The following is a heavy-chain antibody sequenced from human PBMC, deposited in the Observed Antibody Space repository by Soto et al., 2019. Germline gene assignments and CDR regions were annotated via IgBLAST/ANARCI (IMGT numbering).Heavy chain of an antibody. CDR2: IIPILGIA. D-gene: IGHD3-10*01. J-gene: IGHJ4*02. CDR1: GGTFSSYT. V-gene: IGHV1-69*02. Sequence: SVKVSCKASGGTFSSYTISWVRQAPGQGLEWMGRIIPILGIANYAQKFQGRVTITADKSTSTACMELSSLRSEDTAVYCCARSVGGYYYGSGREYYFDYWGQGTLVTVSS. CDR3: ARSVGGYYYGSGREYYFDY.